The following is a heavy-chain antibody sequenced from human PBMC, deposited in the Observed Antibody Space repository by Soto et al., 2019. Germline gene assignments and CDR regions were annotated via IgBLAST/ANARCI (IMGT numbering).Heavy chain of an antibody. D-gene: IGHD2-2*01. CDR2: IIPIFGTA. CDR1: GGTFSSYA. V-gene: IGHV1-69*13. CDR3: ATHKGGPCSSTSCYRMEFDY. Sequence: SVKVSCKASGGTFSSYAISWVRQAPGQGLEWMGGIIPIFGTANYAQKFQGRVTITADESTSTAYMELSSLRSEDTAVYYCATHKGGPCSSTSCYRMEFDYWGQGTLVTV. J-gene: IGHJ4*02.